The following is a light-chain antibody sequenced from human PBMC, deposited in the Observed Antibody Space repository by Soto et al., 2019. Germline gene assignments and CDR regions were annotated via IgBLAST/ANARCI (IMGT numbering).Light chain of an antibody. V-gene: IGLV2-11*01. CDR1: SSDVGAFNY. J-gene: IGLJ1*01. Sequence: QSALTQPPSVSGSPDQSVTITCAGTSSDVGAFNYVSWYQQHPGKAPKVMIFDVRERTSGVPDRFSGSRSGNTATLTISGLQTEDEAEYYCSSYDGDSIYVFGPGTKVTVL. CDR3: SSYDGDSIYV. CDR2: DVR.